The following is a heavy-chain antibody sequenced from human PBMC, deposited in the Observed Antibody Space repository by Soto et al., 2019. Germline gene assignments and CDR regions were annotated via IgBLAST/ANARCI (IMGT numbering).Heavy chain of an antibody. J-gene: IGHJ3*02. V-gene: IGHV1-58*01. CDR3: AVFIADGAFDI. D-gene: IGHD6-13*01. CDR2: IVVCNGKT. CDR1: GFTFTTSA. Sequence: RASVKVSCKTSGFTFTTSAVQWVRQARGQRLEWIGWIVVCNGKTNYTQKFQGRVTMTRDTSTSTSYLELRSLTSDDTAVYYCAVFIADGAFDIWGQGTMVTVSS.